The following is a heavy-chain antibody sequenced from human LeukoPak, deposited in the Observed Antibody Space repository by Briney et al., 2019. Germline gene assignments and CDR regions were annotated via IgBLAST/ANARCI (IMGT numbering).Heavy chain of an antibody. D-gene: IGHD3-16*02. Sequence: GGSLRLSCAASGFTFSGYAMHRVRQAPGKGLEWVAVISYDGSNKYYADSVKGRFTISRDNSKNTLYLQMNSLRAEDTAVYYCARDRVKVFDYWGQGTLVTVSS. J-gene: IGHJ4*02. V-gene: IGHV3-30*04. CDR3: ARDRVKVFDY. CDR2: ISYDGSNK. CDR1: GFTFSGYA.